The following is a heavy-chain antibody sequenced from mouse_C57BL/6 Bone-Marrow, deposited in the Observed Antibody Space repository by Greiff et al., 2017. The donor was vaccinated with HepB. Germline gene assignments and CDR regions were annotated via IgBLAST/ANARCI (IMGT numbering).Heavy chain of an antibody. CDR2: IYPGSGST. J-gene: IGHJ2*01. CDR3: ARHEAFDY. CDR1: GYTFTDYT. V-gene: IGHV1-62-2*01. Sequence: QVQLQQSGAELVKPGASVKLSCKASGYTFTDYTIHWVKQRSGQGLEWIGWIYPGSGSTKYNEKFKDKATLTADKSSSTAYMELSRVTSEDSAVYFCARHEAFDYWGQGTTLTVSS.